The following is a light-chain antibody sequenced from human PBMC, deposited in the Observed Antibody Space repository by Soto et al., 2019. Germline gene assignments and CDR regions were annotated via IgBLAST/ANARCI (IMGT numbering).Light chain of an antibody. Sequence: SSRYLAWYLQNPGQAPRFLIYGASIRATGIPDRFSGSGSGRGYTIYVSGLDTPADPVYRSMQYRAQLPGTFGQGTKVDIK. V-gene: IGKV3-20*01. CDR2: GAS. CDR1: SSRY. J-gene: IGKJ1*01. CDR3: MQYRAQLPGT.